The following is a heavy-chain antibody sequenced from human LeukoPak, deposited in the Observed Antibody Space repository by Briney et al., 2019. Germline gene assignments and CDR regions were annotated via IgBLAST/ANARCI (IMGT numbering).Heavy chain of an antibody. V-gene: IGHV3-9*03. J-gene: IGHJ4*02. D-gene: IGHD3-22*01. CDR1: GFTFRDYA. CDR2: ISWNCCSK. CDR3: ENSGGSRGSNGYSHYFYY. Sequence: GRSVRLSCAASGFTFRDYAMHGVRHAPGKALEGVTSISWNCCSKDYGDSVKGRLTISRDNAKHSLYRQMDSLRSGDIAVYYCENSGGSRGSNGYSHYFYYWGRGTVVPVSS.